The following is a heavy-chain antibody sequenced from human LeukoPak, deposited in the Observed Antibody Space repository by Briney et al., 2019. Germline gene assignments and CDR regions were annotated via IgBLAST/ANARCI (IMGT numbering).Heavy chain of an antibody. J-gene: IGHJ4*02. D-gene: IGHD6-19*01. Sequence: PGGSLRLSCAASGFPFSKYAMSWVRQAPGKGVEGVPAISGSGGSTYYADSVKGRFTISRDNSKNTLYLQMNSLRAEDTAVYYCAKDVAGTILGPFDYWGQGTLVTVSS. V-gene: IGHV3-23*01. CDR2: ISGSGGST. CDR3: AKDVAGTILGPFDY. CDR1: GFPFSKYA.